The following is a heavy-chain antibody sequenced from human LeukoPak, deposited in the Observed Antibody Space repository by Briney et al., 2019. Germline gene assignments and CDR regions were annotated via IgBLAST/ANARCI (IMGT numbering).Heavy chain of an antibody. D-gene: IGHD3-10*01. V-gene: IGHV3-53*01. CDR1: GFTVSSNY. CDR2: XYXXXXX. J-gene: IGHJ5*02. Sequence: GGSLRLSCAASGFTVSSNYMSWVRQAPGKGLEWVSVXYXXXXXXXXXXXXXXXXISRXXSKNTLYLQMNSLRAEDTAVYYCARVQSFIGSWGQGTLVTVSS. CDR3: ARVQSFIGS.